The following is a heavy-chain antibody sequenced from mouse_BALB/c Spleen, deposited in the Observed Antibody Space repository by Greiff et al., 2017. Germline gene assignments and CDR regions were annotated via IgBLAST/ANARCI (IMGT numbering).Heavy chain of an antibody. CDR2: ISYSGST. CDR1: GDSITSGY. Sequence: DVQLQESGPSLVKPSQTLSLTCSVTGDSITSGYWNWIRKFPGNKLEYMGYISYSGSTYYNPSLKSRISITRDTSKNQYYLQLNSVTTEDTATYYCARRNYDLYYAMDYWGQGTSVTVSS. V-gene: IGHV3-8*02. D-gene: IGHD2-4*01. J-gene: IGHJ4*01. CDR3: ARRNYDLYYAMDY.